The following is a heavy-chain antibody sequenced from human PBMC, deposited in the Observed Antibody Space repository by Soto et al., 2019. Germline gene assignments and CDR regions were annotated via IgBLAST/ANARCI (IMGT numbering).Heavy chain of an antibody. CDR2: SFYSGNT. V-gene: IGHV4-59*02. J-gene: IGHJ5*02. Sequence: SETLSLTCTVSGGSVTSHYWSWIRQPPWKGLEWIGYSFYSGNTNYNPSLKRRVTISVDTSKNQFSLELNSVTAADPAVYYCARDLHTVNTADWLDSSAPGPLVTVSS. CDR3: ARDLHTVNTADWLDS. D-gene: IGHD4-4*01. CDR1: GGSVTSHY.